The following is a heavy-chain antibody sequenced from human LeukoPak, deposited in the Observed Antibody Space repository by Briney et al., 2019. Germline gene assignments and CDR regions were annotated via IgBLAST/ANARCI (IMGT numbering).Heavy chain of an antibody. CDR3: ARFGLAAAIPRKGNYFDY. Sequence: PGGSLRLSCAASGFTFSSYAIHWVRQAPGKGLEWVAVISYDGSNKYYADSVKGRFTISRDNSKNTLYLQMNSLRAEDTAVYYCARFGLAAAIPRKGNYFDYWGQGTLVTVSS. V-gene: IGHV3-30-3*01. J-gene: IGHJ4*02. CDR1: GFTFSSYA. D-gene: IGHD6-13*01. CDR2: ISYDGSNK.